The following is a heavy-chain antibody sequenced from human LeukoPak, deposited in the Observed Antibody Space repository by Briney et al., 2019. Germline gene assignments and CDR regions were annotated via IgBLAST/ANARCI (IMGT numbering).Heavy chain of an antibody. CDR1: GFTSEFTFSRYW. D-gene: IGHD3-3*01. CDR2: SNTDASTT. J-gene: IGHJ4*02. Sequence: GGSLRLSCAASGFTSEFTFSRYWMHWVRQIPGKGLVWVSRSNTDASTTNYADSVKGRFTISRDNAKNTLYLQMNSLRAEDTAVYYCARDRQGYDFWSGYYLDYWGQGTLVTVSS. V-gene: IGHV3-74*01. CDR3: ARDRQGYDFWSGYYLDY.